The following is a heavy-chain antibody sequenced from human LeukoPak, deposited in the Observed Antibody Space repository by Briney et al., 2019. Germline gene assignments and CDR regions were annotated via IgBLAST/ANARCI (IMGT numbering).Heavy chain of an antibody. D-gene: IGHD3-3*02. J-gene: IGHJ6*02. CDR1: GGTFSSYA. CDR3: ASGAFDYYYYGTDV. Sequence: GFSVKVSCKASGGTFSSYAISWVRQAPGQGLEWMGGIIPIFGTANYAQKFQGRVTITADESTSTAYMELSSLRSEDTAVYYCASGAFDYYYYGTDVWGQGTTVTVSS. V-gene: IGHV1-69*01. CDR2: IIPIFGTA.